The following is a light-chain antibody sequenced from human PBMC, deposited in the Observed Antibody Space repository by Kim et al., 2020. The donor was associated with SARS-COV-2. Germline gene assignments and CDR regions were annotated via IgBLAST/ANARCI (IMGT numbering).Light chain of an antibody. CDR2: GKN. Sequence: LGQTVRITCQGDSLRSYYASWYQQKPGQAPVLVIYGKNNRPSGIQDRFSGSSSGNTASLTIPGAQAEDEADYYCNSRDSSGNHWVFGGGTQLTVL. CDR1: SLRSYY. J-gene: IGLJ3*02. CDR3: NSRDSSGNHWV. V-gene: IGLV3-19*01.